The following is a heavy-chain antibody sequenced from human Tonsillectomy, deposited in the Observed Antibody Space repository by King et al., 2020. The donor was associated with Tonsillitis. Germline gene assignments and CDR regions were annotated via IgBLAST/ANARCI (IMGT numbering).Heavy chain of an antibody. CDR3: AKGTLWSGFYLDY. D-gene: IGHD3-3*01. V-gene: IGHV3-30*18. J-gene: IGHJ4*02. CDR2: ISYDGSNK. Sequence: VQLVESGGGVVQPGRSLRLSCVASGFTFSSFGMHWVRQAPGKGLEWVSVISYDGSNKYYADSVKGRFTISRDNSKNTLFLQMNSLRAEDTAVYYSAKGTLWSGFYLDYWGQRTLVTVSS. CDR1: GFTFSSFG.